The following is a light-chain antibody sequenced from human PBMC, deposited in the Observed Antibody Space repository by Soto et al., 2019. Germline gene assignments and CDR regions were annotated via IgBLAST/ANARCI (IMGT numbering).Light chain of an antibody. CDR3: CSYAGDFYV. V-gene: IGLV2-11*01. CDR1: TSDVGSYDY. Sequence: QSVLTQPRSVSGSPGQSVAISCTGTTSDVGSYDYVSWYQQHPGKATEIIIFDVTKRPSGVPDRISGSKSGNTASLTISGLQAEDEADYFCCSYAGDFYVFGSGTKVTVL. CDR2: DVT. J-gene: IGLJ1*01.